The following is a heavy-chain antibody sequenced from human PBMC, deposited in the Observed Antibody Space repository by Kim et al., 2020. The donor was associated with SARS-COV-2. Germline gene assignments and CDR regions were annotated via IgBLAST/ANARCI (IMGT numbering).Heavy chain of an antibody. J-gene: IGHJ6*03. Sequence: GRFTISRDNAKNSLYLQRNSLRAEDTAVYYCARNPSLFGVVIYYYYYMDVWGKGTTVTVSS. D-gene: IGHD3-3*01. V-gene: IGHV3-11*01. CDR3: ARNPSLFGVVIYYYYYMDV.